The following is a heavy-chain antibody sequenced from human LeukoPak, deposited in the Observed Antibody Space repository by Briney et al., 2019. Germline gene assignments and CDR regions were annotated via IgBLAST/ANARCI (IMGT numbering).Heavy chain of an antibody. CDR1: GFTFSSYG. CDR2: IWCDGSNK. CDR3: AKDPYSGSFEYFQH. Sequence: GGSLRLSCAASGFTFSSYGMHWVRQAPGKGLEWVAVIWCDGSNKYYADSVKGRFTISRDNSKNTLYLQMSSLRAEDTAVYYCAKDPYSGSFEYFQHWGQGTLVTVSS. V-gene: IGHV3-30*02. D-gene: IGHD1-26*01. J-gene: IGHJ1*01.